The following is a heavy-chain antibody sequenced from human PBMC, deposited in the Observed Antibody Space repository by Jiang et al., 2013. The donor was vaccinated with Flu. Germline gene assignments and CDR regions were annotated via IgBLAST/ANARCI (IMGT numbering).Heavy chain of an antibody. D-gene: IGHD6-19*01. CDR3: ARHAYSSGWWAHGDYFDY. Sequence: GSGLVKPSETLSLTCTVSGGSISSYYWSWIRQPPGKGLEWIGYIYYSGSTNYNPSLKSRVTISVDTSKNQFSLKLSSVTAADTAVYYCARHAYSSGWWAHGDYFDYWGPGNPGHRLL. CDR1: GGSISSYY. CDR2: IYYSGST. V-gene: IGHV4-59*08. J-gene: IGHJ4*02.